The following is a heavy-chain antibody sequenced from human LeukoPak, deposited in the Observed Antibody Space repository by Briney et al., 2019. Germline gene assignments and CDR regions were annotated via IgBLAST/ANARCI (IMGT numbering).Heavy chain of an antibody. CDR1: GFTFSSYA. V-gene: IGHV3-23*01. J-gene: IGHJ4*02. D-gene: IGHD3-10*01. CDR2: ISGSGGST. CDR3: ARVVARGALDY. Sequence: GGSLRLSCAASGFTFSSYAMSWVRQAPGKGLEWVSAISGSGGSTYYADSVKGRFTISRDNAKNSLYLQMNSLRAEDTAVYYCARVVARGALDYWGQGTLVTVSS.